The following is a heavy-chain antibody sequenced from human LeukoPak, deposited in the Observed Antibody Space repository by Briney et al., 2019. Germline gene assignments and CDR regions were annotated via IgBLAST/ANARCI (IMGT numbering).Heavy chain of an antibody. J-gene: IGHJ6*02. D-gene: IGHD6-19*01. CDR3: ARDLILAVAGTGVYYYYGMDV. CDR1: GFTFSSYW. CDR2: IKQDGSEK. Sequence: GGSLRLSCAASGFTFSSYWMSWARQAPGKGLEWVANIKQDGSEKYYVDSVKGRFTISKDNAKNSLYLQMNSLRAEDTAVYYCARDLILAVAGTGVYYYYGMDVWGQGTTVTVSS. V-gene: IGHV3-7*01.